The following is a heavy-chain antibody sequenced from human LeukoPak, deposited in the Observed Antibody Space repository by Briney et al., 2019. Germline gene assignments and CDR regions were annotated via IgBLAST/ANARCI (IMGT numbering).Heavy chain of an antibody. Sequence: SETLSLTCAVYGGSFSGYYWSWIRQPPGKGLEWIGEINHSGGTNYNPSLKSRVTISVDTSKNQFSLKLSSVTAADTAVYYCASGERRPAAPIYHYGMDVWGQGTTVTVCS. CDR1: GGSFSGYY. D-gene: IGHD2-2*01. CDR3: ASGERRPAAPIYHYGMDV. V-gene: IGHV4-34*01. J-gene: IGHJ6*02. CDR2: INHSGGT.